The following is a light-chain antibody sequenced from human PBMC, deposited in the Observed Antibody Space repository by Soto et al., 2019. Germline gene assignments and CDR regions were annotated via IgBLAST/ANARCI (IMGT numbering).Light chain of an antibody. Sequence: IVMTQSPATLSVSPGERATLSVRASQSVSSNLAWYQQKPGQAPRLLIYGASTRATGIPARFSGSGSGTEFTLTISYLEPEDFAIYYCQQGGNWPLTFGQGTRLEIK. CDR2: GAS. CDR1: QSVSSN. CDR3: QQGGNWPLT. J-gene: IGKJ5*01. V-gene: IGKV3-15*01.